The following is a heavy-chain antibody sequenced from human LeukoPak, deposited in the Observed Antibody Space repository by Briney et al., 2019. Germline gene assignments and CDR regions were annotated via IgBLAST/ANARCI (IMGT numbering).Heavy chain of an antibody. Sequence: PSETLSLTCTVSGGSINPYYWSWIRQSPGKGLEWIGYIYYRGNTIYNPSLKSRVTISLDTSKNHFSPKLNSVTAADTAVYYCARSGSGSYGPADYWGQGTLVTVSS. J-gene: IGHJ4*02. D-gene: IGHD3-10*01. V-gene: IGHV4-59*01. CDR3: ARSGSGSYGPADY. CDR1: GGSINPYY. CDR2: IYYRGNT.